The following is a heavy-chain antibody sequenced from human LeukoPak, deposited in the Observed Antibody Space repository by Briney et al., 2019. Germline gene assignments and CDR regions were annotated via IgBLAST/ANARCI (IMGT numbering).Heavy chain of an antibody. CDR1: SDSISSYY. CDR2: IFYSGIT. J-gene: IGHJ4*02. Sequence: SETLSLTCTVSSDSISSYYWSWIRQPPGKGLEWIGYIFYSGITNYNPSFKSRVTISVATSKNQFSLKLSSVTAADTAVYFCARDRGEGYDSSGIDYWGQGTLVTVSS. V-gene: IGHV4-59*01. CDR3: ARDRGEGYDSSGIDY. D-gene: IGHD3-22*01.